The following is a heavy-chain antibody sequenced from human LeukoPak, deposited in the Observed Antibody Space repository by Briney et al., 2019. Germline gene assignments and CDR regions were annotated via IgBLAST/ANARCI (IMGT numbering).Heavy chain of an antibody. CDR2: INDSGGT. CDR1: GFTFSSYA. V-gene: IGHV4-34*01. Sequence: GSLRLSCAASGFTFSSYAMSWVRQAPGKGLEWIGEINDSGGTKYIPSLKSRVTISADTSKNQFSLKVNSVTAADTAVYYCARGGLNSNFFGSWGQGTLVTVSS. D-gene: IGHD4-11*01. J-gene: IGHJ4*02. CDR3: ARGGLNSNFFGS.